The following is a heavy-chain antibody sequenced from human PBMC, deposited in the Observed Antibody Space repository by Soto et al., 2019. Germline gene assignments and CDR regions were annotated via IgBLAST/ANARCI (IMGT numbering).Heavy chain of an antibody. CDR1: GYTFSSYG. J-gene: IGHJ4*02. CDR3: ARVLTAAGFDY. CDR2: ISASNGNT. Sequence: QVQLVQSGAEVKKPGASVKVSCKASGYTFSSYGISWVRQAPGQGLEWMGWISASNGNTNYAQKLQGRATITTHKSTSTAYMELRSLRSDDTAVDYCARVLTAAGFDYWGQGTLVTVSS. D-gene: IGHD6-13*01. V-gene: IGHV1-18*01.